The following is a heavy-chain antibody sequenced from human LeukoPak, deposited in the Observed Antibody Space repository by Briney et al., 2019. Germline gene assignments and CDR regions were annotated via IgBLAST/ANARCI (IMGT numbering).Heavy chain of an antibody. CDR3: ARDTYGGNWSLGY. V-gene: IGHV1-2*02. J-gene: IGHJ4*02. Sequence: ASVKVSCQTSGFTFTGYYMHWVRQAPGQGLEWMGWVNPNSGGTKYAQKFQGRVSMTSDTSISTAYMELSRLTSDDTAVYYCARDTYGGNWSLGYWGQGTLVTVSS. CDR1: GFTFTGYY. CDR2: VNPNSGGT. D-gene: IGHD4-23*01.